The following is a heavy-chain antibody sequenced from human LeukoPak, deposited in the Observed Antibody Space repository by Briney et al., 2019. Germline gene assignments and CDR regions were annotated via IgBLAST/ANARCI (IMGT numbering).Heavy chain of an antibody. Sequence: PGGSLRLSCAASGFTFSSYSMNWVRQAPGKGLEWVSSISSSSSYIYYADSVKGRFTISRDNAKNSLYLQMNSLRAEDTAVYYCARSAEHPPYYFDYWGQGTLVTVSS. CDR1: GFTFSSYS. CDR3: ARSAEHPPYYFDY. CDR2: ISSSSSYI. D-gene: IGHD6-25*01. V-gene: IGHV3-21*01. J-gene: IGHJ4*02.